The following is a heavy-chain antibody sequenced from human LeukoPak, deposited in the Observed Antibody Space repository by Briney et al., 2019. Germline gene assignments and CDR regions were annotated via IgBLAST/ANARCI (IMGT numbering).Heavy chain of an antibody. Sequence: ASVKVSRKASGYTFTGYYMHWVRQAPGQGLEWMGWINPNSGGTNYAQKFQGRVTMTRDTSISTAYMELSRLRSDDTAVYYCARAIYRAVAGTSGYWGQGTLVTVSS. CDR2: INPNSGGT. V-gene: IGHV1-2*02. D-gene: IGHD6-19*01. CDR3: ARAIYRAVAGTSGY. CDR1: GYTFTGYY. J-gene: IGHJ4*02.